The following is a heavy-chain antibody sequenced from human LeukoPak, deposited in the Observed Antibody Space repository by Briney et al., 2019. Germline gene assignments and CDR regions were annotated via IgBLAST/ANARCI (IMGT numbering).Heavy chain of an antibody. CDR3: TTDTWYSAGH. D-gene: IGHD2-15*01. Sequence: GGSLRLSCTASGFIFSGSWMAWIRQAPGKGLEWVAIIKKDGSEKYYVDSMKGRYTISRDNAKNSLFLQMNSLRAEDTAIYYCTTDTWYSAGHWGQGTLVTVSS. CDR2: IKKDGSEK. V-gene: IGHV3-7*03. CDR1: GFIFSGSW. J-gene: IGHJ4*02.